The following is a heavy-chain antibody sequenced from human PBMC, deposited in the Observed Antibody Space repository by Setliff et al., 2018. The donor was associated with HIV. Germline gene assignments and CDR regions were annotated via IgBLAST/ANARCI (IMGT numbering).Heavy chain of an antibody. V-gene: IGHV4-39*01. CDR3: ARRRYYDSSGKSYFDY. CDR1: GGSISSSSYY. D-gene: IGHD3-22*01. Sequence: PSETLSLTCTVSGGSISSSSYYWGWIRQPPGKGLEWIGSIYYSGSTYHNPSLKSRVTISVDTSKNQFSLKLSSVTAADTAVYYCARRRYYDSSGKSYFDYWGQGTLVTVSS. J-gene: IGHJ4*02. CDR2: IYYSGST.